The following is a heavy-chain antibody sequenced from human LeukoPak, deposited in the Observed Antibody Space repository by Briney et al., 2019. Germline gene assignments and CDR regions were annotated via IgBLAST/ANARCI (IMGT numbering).Heavy chain of an antibody. CDR3: ATAVQKYCSSTSCYPNWFDP. Sequence: GASVKVSCKVSGYTLTELSMHWVRQAPGKGLEGMGGFDPEDGETIYAQKFQGRVTMTEDTSTDTAYMELSSLRSEDTAVYYCATAVQKYCSSTSCYPNWFDPWGQGTLVTVSS. CDR1: GYTLTELS. D-gene: IGHD2-2*01. V-gene: IGHV1-24*01. J-gene: IGHJ5*02. CDR2: FDPEDGET.